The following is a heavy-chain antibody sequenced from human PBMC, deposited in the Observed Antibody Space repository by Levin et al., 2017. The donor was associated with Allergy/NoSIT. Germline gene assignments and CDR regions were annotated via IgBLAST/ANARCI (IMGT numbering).Heavy chain of an antibody. V-gene: IGHV1-46*01. CDR1: GYTFTSYY. CDR2: INPSGGST. J-gene: IGHJ3*02. Sequence: ASVKVSCKASGYTFTSYYMHWVRQAPGQGLEWMGIINPSGGSTSYAQKFQGRVTMTRDTSMSTVYMELSSLRSEDTAVYYCTRDPHYYGSGSYYNEGAFDIWGQGTMVTVSS. D-gene: IGHD3-10*01. CDR3: TRDPHYYGSGSYYNEGAFDI.